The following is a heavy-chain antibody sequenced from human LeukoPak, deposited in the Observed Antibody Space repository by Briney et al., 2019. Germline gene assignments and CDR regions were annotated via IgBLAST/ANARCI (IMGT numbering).Heavy chain of an antibody. D-gene: IGHD2-2*01. CDR3: ARDLKDCSSTSCYSSGFGY. Sequence: SETLSLTCTVSGGTISSYYRSWIRQPPGKGLEWIGYIYYSGSTNYNPSLKSRVTISVDTSKNQFSLKLSSVTAADTAVYYCARDLKDCSSTSCYSSGFGYWGQGTLVTVSS. J-gene: IGHJ4*02. CDR2: IYYSGST. CDR1: GGTISSYY. V-gene: IGHV4-59*01.